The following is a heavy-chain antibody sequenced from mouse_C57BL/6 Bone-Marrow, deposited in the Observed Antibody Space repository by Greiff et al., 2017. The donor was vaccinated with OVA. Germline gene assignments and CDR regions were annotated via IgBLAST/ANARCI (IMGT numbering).Heavy chain of an antibody. D-gene: IGHD2-3*01. CDR1: GYTFTGYW. Sequence: QVQLQQSGAELMKPGASVKLSCKATGYTFTGYWIEWVKQRPGHGLEWIGEILPGSGSTNYNEKFKGKATFTADTSSNTAYMQLSSLTTEDSAIYYCAERGWLLIPFYWYFDVWGTGTTVTVSS. V-gene: IGHV1-9*01. CDR2: ILPGSGST. CDR3: AERGWLLIPFYWYFDV. J-gene: IGHJ1*03.